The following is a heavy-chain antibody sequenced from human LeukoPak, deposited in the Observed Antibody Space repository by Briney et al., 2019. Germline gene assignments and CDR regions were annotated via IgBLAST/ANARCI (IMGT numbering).Heavy chain of an antibody. D-gene: IGHD3-16*02. V-gene: IGHV4-39*01. CDR2: IYYSGST. CDR1: GGSISTQSYY. CDR3: ARQKRVREFSYWYFDL. Sequence: SETLSLTCTVSGGSISTQSYYWAWIRQPPGKGLEWIGSIYYSGSTFYTPSLESRATISVDTSKNQFSLSLTSVTAADTAVYLCARQKRVREFSYWYFDLWGRGSLITVSS. J-gene: IGHJ2*01.